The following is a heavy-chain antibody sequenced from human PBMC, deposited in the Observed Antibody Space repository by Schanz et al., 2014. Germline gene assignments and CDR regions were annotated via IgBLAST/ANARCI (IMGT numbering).Heavy chain of an antibody. D-gene: IGHD2-15*01. CDR3: ARGGGGSRSRFDY. J-gene: IGHJ4*02. CDR1: GFGLSSYS. V-gene: IGHV3-48*01. CDR2: ISCSSGTI. Sequence: VQLVESGGGLIQPGGSLRLSCAASGFGLSSYSMNWVRQAPGKGLEWVSTISCSSGTIYYADSMKGRFTVSRDNAENALYLQMNSLRAEDTGLYFCARGGGGSRSRFDYWGQGTLVTVSS.